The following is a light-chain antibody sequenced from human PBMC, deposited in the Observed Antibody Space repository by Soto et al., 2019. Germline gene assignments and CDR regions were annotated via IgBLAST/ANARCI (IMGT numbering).Light chain of an antibody. CDR2: GAS. V-gene: IGKV1-17*03. CDR3: LQHNSYPYT. Sequence: DIQMTQSPSVVPASVGDTVTVTCRASQGITIFLAWFRQRPGRVPERLIYGASSLQSGVPSRFSGRGSGTEFTLTISSLQPEDFGIYYCLQHNSYPYTFGPGTKLEIK. J-gene: IGKJ2*01. CDR1: QGITIF.